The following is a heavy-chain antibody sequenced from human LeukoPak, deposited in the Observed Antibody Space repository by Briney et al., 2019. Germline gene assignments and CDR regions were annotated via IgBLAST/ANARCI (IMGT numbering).Heavy chain of an antibody. D-gene: IGHD1-26*01. CDR3: ARAPVGDSGDVFDI. Sequence: GGSLRLSCAASGVTFSTYWRRWVRQPPGKGLVWVSRINSDGSSTNYADSVKAQFTIPRDSAKNTLYLQLNRLLAEDTALYYCARAPVGDSGDVFDIWGHGTMGTVSS. J-gene: IGHJ3*02. CDR2: INSDGSST. CDR1: GVTFSTYW. V-gene: IGHV3-74*01.